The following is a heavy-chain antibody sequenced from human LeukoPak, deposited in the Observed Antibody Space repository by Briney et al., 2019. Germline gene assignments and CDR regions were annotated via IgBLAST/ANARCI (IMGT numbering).Heavy chain of an antibody. D-gene: IGHD4-11*01. CDR3: ARGRVSSSTWYSTYYYFFYMDF. CDR2: ISHTDTI. J-gene: IGHJ6*03. V-gene: IGHV4-59*02. CDR1: GGSVSSYY. Sequence: SDTLSLTCTVSGGSVSSYYWNWVRQTPGKGLEWIGYISHTDTIAYGPSLRSRVTMSLDTSMNQFSLKLQSVTAADTAVYFCARGRVSSSTWYSTYYYFFYMDFWGKGTTVTVSS.